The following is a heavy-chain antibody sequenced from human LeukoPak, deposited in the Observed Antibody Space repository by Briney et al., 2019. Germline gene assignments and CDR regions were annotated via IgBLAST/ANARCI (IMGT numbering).Heavy chain of an antibody. V-gene: IGHV5-51*01. Sequence: GESLKISCKGSGYSFTSYWIGWVRQTPGKGLEWMGIIYPGDSDTRYSPSFQGQVTISADKYISTAYLQWSSLKASDTAMYYCARQRSGSYFPDLYDYWGQGTLVTVSS. CDR2: IYPGDSDT. J-gene: IGHJ4*02. D-gene: IGHD1-26*01. CDR1: GYSFTSYW. CDR3: ARQRSGSYFPDLYDY.